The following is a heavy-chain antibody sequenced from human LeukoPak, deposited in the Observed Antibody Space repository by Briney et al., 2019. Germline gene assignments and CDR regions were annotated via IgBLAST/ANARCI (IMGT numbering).Heavy chain of an antibody. D-gene: IGHD5-18*01. CDR1: GFTFRRHV. CDR3: ARDLAYSRLDY. J-gene: IGHJ4*02. Sequence: GGSLRLSCAASGFTFRRHVMHWVRQAPGKGLEWVAIIWHDGSNNYYADSVKGRFTISRDNAENSLYLQMNSLRVEDTAFYYCARDLAYSRLDYWGQGMLVTVSS. CDR2: IWHDGSNN. V-gene: IGHV3-33*01.